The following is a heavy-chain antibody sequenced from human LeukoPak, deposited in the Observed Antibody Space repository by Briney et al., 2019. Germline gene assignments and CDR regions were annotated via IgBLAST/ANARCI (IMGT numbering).Heavy chain of an antibody. V-gene: IGHV1-46*01. J-gene: IGHJ4*02. CDR3: ARAHTVTAAGVDY. Sequence: ASVKVSCKASGYTFTSYYMHWVRQAPGQGLEWMGIINPSGGSTSYVQKFQGRVTMTRDTSTSRVYMELSGLRSEDTAVYYCARAHTVTAAGVDYWGQGTLVTVSS. CDR2: INPSGGST. D-gene: IGHD6-25*01. CDR1: GYTFTSYY.